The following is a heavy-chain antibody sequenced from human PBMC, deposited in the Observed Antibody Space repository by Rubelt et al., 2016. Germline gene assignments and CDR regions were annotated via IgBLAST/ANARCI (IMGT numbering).Heavy chain of an antibody. CDR3: ARDLYKGPRWLVAY. D-gene: IGHD6-19*01. Sequence: QVQLVQSGAEVKKPGASVKVSCKASGYTFTGYYMHWVRQAPGQGLEWMGWINPNSSGTNYGQKFQGRVTRTRDTSISQAYMELSRLGSDDTAVYYCARDLYKGPRWLVAYWGQGTLVTVSS. V-gene: IGHV1-2*02. CDR1: GYTFTGYY. J-gene: IGHJ4*02. CDR2: INPNSSGT.